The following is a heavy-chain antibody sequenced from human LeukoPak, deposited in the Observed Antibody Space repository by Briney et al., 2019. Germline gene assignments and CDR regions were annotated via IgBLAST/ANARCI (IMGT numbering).Heavy chain of an antibody. CDR3: ARDLGYYYDSSGYFDY. D-gene: IGHD3-22*01. J-gene: IGHJ4*02. CDR1: GGSFSGYY. V-gene: IGHV4-34*01. CDR2: INHSGST. Sequence: SETLSLTCAVYGGSFSGYYWSWIRQPPGKGLEWIGEINHSGSTNYNPSPKSRVTISVDTSKNQFSLKLSSVTAADTAVYYCARDLGYYYDSSGYFDYWGQGTLVTVSS.